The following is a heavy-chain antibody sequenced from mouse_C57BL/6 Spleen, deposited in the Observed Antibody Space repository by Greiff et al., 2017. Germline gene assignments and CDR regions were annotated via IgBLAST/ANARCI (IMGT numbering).Heavy chain of an antibody. D-gene: IGHD1-1*01. Sequence: EVKVVESGGGLVKPGGSLKLSCAASGFTFSDYGMHCVRQAPEKGLAWVAYISSGSSTIYYADPVKGRFTISRDNATNTLFLQMTSLRSEDTDMYYCARSPTVVTSHGYFDVWGTGTTVTVSS. J-gene: IGHJ1*03. V-gene: IGHV5-17*01. CDR1: GFTFSDYG. CDR3: ARSPTVVTSHGYFDV. CDR2: ISSGSSTI.